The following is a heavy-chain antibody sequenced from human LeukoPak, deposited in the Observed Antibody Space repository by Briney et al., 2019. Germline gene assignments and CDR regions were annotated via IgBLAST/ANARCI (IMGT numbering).Heavy chain of an antibody. CDR2: ISSSSSTI. V-gene: IGHV3-48*01. D-gene: IGHD3-10*01. J-gene: IGHJ4*02. Sequence: QAGGSLRLSCAASGFTFSSYSMNWVRQAPGKGLEWASYISSSSSTIYYADSVKGRFTISRDNAKNSLYLQMNSLRAEDTAVYYCAKDLYYYGSGSYHPFDYWGQGTLVTVSS. CDR1: GFTFSSYS. CDR3: AKDLYYYGSGSYHPFDY.